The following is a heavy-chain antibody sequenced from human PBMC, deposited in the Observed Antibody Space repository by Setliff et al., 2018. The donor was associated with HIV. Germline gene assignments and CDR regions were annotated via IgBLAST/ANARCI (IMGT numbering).Heavy chain of an antibody. CDR3: ARASRWGSIPFDY. D-gene: IGHD2-21*01. V-gene: IGHV1-69*05. CDR2: IIPLFGTT. J-gene: IGHJ4*02. CDR1: GGTFSSYA. Sequence: SVKVSCKASGGTFSSYAITWVRQAPGQGLEWMGGIIPLFGTTNYAQKFQGRVTMTTHTSTSTAYMELSSLRSEDTAVYFCARASRWGSIPFDYWGQGTLVTVSS.